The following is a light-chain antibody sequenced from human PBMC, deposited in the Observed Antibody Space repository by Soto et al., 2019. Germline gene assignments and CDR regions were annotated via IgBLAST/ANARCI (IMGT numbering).Light chain of an antibody. CDR3: SSYGVFNNVI. V-gene: IGLV2-8*01. Sequence: QSALTQPPSASGSPGQSVTISCTGTIDDVGAYHYVSWYRQFPGEAPQLIIYEVTKRPSGVPDRFSGSKSGNTASLTVSGLQADAEADYYCSSYGVFNNVIFGGGTKLTVL. CDR1: IDDVGAYHY. CDR2: EVT. J-gene: IGLJ2*01.